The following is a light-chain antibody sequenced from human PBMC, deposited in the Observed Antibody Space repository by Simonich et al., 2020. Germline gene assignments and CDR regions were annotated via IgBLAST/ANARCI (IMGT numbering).Light chain of an antibody. CDR3: QQYYSTPLT. V-gene: IGKV4-1*01. CDR2: WAS. J-gene: IGKJ4*01. CDR1: PSVLYSSNNKNY. Sequence: DIVMTQSPDSLAVSLGERATINCKSSPSVLYSSNNKNYLAWYQQKPGPPPTLLIYWASTRESGVPDRFSGSGSGTDFTLTISSLQAEDVAVYYCQQYYSTPLTCGGGTKVEIK.